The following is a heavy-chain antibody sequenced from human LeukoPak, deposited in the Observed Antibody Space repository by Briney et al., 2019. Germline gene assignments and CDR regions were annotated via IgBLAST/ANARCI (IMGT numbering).Heavy chain of an antibody. CDR1: GGSFSGYY. V-gene: IGHV4-34*01. D-gene: IGHD3-22*01. J-gene: IGHJ3*02. CDR3: ARGREGDYYDSSGPGDAFDI. CDR2: INHSGST. Sequence: TSETLSLTCAVYGGSFSGYYWSWIRQPPGKGLEWIGEINHSGSTNYNPSLKSRVTISVDTSKNQFSLKLSSVTAADTAVYYCARGREGDYYDSSGPGDAFDIWGQGTMVTVSS.